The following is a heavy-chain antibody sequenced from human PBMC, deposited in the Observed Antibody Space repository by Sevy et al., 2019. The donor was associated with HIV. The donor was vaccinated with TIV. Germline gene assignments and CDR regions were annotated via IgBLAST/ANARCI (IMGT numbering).Heavy chain of an antibody. V-gene: IGHV3-23*01. CDR1: GFSFDNHA. CDR3: ARGWPIHL. CDR2: TPATGIST. D-gene: IGHD3-3*02. J-gene: IGHJ4*02. Sequence: GGSLRLSCAASGFSFDNHAMMWFRQPPGKRLEWVSTTPATGISTFYANSVKGRFIISRDNSKSTLYLEMNSLRVEDTALYYCARGWPIHLWGQGTLVTVSS.